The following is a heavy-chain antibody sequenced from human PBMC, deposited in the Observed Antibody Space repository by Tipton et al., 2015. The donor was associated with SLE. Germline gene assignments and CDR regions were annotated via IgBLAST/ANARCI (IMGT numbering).Heavy chain of an antibody. V-gene: IGHV3-53*05. CDR3: ARDRGSSWFFFDY. CDR1: GFTVTSNF. D-gene: IGHD6-13*01. Sequence: SLRLSCAASGFTVTSNFMNWIRQAPGKGLEWVSVIYSGGRTHYADSVKGRFTISRDNSKNTLYLQMNSLRAEDTAVYYCARDRGSSWFFFDYWGQGTLVTVSS. J-gene: IGHJ4*02. CDR2: IYSGGRT.